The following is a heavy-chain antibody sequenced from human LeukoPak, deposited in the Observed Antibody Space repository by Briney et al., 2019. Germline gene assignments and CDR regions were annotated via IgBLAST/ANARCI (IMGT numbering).Heavy chain of an antibody. CDR3: ARKKRITMVRGVINWFDP. CDR2: INHSGST. V-gene: IGHV4-34*01. D-gene: IGHD3-10*01. J-gene: IGHJ5*02. CDR1: GGSFSGYY. Sequence: KPSETLSLTCAVYGGSFSGYYWSWIRQPPGKGLEWIGEINHSGSTNYNPSLKSRVTISVDTSKNQFSLKLSSVTAADTAVYYCARKKRITMVRGVINWFDPWGQGTLVTVSS.